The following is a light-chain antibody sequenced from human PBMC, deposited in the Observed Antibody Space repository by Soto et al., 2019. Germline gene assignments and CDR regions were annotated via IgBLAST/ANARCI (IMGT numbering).Light chain of an antibody. CDR3: QQYYSYPPT. J-gene: IGKJ3*01. CDR2: AAS. V-gene: IGKV1-8*01. Sequence: AIRMTQSPSSFSASTGDRVTITCRASQGISSYLAWYQQKPGKAPKLLIYAASTLQSGVPSRFSGSGSGTDFTLTISCLQSEDFATYCQQYYSYPPTFGPGTKVDIK. CDR1: QGISSY.